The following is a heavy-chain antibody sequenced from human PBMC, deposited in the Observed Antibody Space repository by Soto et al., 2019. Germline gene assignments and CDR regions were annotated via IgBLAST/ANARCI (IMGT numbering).Heavy chain of an antibody. CDR1: GGSISSGGYY. CDR2: IYYSGST. D-gene: IGHD3-9*01. CDR3: ARAYYVILTGYYKEGGYFDY. J-gene: IGHJ4*02. V-gene: IGHV4-31*03. Sequence: SETLSLTCTVSGGSISSGGYYWSWIRQHPGKGLEWIGYIYYSGSTYYNPSLKSRVTISVDTSKNQFSLKLSSVTAADTAVYYCARAYYVILTGYYKEGGYFDYWGQGTLVTVSS.